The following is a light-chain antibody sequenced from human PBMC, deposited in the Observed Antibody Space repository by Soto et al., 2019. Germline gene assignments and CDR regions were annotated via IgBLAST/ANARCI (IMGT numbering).Light chain of an antibody. CDR1: SSNIGTNT. V-gene: IGLV1-44*01. CDR3: VAWDDSLHGGV. J-gene: IGLJ3*02. CDR2: STN. Sequence: QSVLTQLPSTAGTPGQRITIPCSGGSSNIGTNTVNWYQQFPGTAPKLLMYSTNQRPSGVPDRFSGSKSGTSASLVISRLQSEDEADYYCVAWDDSLHGGVFGGGTKLTVL.